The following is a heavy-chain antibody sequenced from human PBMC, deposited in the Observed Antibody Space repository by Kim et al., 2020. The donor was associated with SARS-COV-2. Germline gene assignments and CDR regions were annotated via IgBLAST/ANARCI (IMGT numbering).Heavy chain of an antibody. CDR3: AREAIVVVPARGYYFDY. V-gene: IGHV4-31*03. Sequence: SETLSLTCTVSGGSISSGGYYWSWIRQHPGKGLEWIGYIYYSGSTYYNPSLKSRVTISVDTSKNQFSLKLSSVTAADTAVYYCAREAIVVVPARGYYFDYWGQGTLVTVSS. D-gene: IGHD2-2*01. J-gene: IGHJ4*02. CDR2: IYYSGST. CDR1: GGSISSGGYY.